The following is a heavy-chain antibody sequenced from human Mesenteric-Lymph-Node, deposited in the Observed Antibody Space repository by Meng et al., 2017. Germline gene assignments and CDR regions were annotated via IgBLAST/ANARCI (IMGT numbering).Heavy chain of an antibody. CDR3: ARSGDYETYYYYGMDV. CDR2: IWYDGSNK. Sequence: GGSLRLSCAASGFTFSSYGMHWVRQAPGKGLEWVEVIWYDGSNKYYADSVKGRFTISRDNAKNSLYLQMNSLRAEDTALYHCARSGDYETYYYYGMDVWGQGTTVTVSS. V-gene: IGHV3-33*01. D-gene: IGHD4-17*01. CDR1: GFTFSSYG. J-gene: IGHJ6*02.